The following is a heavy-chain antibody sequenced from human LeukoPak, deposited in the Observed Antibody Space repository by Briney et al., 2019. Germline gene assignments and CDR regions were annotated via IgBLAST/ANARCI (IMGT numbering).Heavy chain of an antibody. CDR2: ISSSSSYI. CDR1: GFIFSTYE. J-gene: IGHJ4*02. CDR3: ARGITIFGGDY. V-gene: IGHV3-21*01. Sequence: GGSLRLSCAASGFIFSTYEMHWVRQAPGKGLEWVSSISSSSSYIYYADSVKGRFTISRDNAKNSLYLQMNSLRAEDTAVYYCARGITIFGGDYWGQGTLVTVSS. D-gene: IGHD3-3*01.